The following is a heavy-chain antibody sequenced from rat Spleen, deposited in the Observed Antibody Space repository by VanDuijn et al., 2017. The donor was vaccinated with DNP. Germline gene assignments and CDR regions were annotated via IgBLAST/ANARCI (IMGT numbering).Heavy chain of an antibody. CDR2: ISSGGST. CDR3: ARSGGSPFDY. CDR1: GFSLTSYT. Sequence: QVQLKESGPGLVQPSQTLSLTCTVSGFSLTSYTVSWVRQPPGKGLEWIAAISSGGSTYYNSALKSRLSISRDTSKSQVFLKMNSLQTEDTAMYFWARSGGSPFDYWGQGVMVTVSS. D-gene: IGHD1-11*01. J-gene: IGHJ2*01. V-gene: IGHV2-6*01.